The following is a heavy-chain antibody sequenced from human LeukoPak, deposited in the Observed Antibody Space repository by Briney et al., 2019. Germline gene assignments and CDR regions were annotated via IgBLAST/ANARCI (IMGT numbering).Heavy chain of an antibody. Sequence: SETLSLTCAVYGGSFSGYYWSWIRQPPGKGLEWIGEINHSGSTNHNPSLKSRVTISVDTSKNQFSLKLSSVTAADTAVYYCAERGKTIFGVVTNYYYMDVWGKGTTVTVSS. V-gene: IGHV4-34*01. CDR2: INHSGST. D-gene: IGHD3-3*01. CDR3: AERGKTIFGVVTNYYYMDV. CDR1: GGSFSGYY. J-gene: IGHJ6*03.